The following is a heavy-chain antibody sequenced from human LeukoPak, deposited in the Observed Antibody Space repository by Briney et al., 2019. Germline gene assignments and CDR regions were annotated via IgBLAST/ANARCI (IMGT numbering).Heavy chain of an antibody. J-gene: IGHJ6*02. V-gene: IGHV1-46*01. CDR3: ARRGSDYYGSGSYYNSNYYYGMDV. CDR1: GYTFTSYY. D-gene: IGHD3-10*01. CDR2: INPSGGST. Sequence: ASVKVSCKASGYTFTSYYMHWVRQAPGQGLEWMGIINPSGGSTSYAQKFQGRVTMTRDTSTSTVYMELSSLRSEDTAVYYCARRGSDYYGSGSYYNSNYYYGMDVWGQGTTVTVSS.